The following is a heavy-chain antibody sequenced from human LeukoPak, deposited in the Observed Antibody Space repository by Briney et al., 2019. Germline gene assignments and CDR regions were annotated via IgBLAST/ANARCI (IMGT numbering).Heavy chain of an antibody. Sequence: GGSLRLSCAASGFTFSSYWMHWVRQAPGKGLVWVSGVNTDGSSTNYADSVKGRFTISRDNAKNTLYLQMNSLRADDTAVYYCAKDRPGYGLFDYWGHGTLVTVSS. CDR1: GFTFSSYW. CDR2: VNTDGSST. V-gene: IGHV3-74*01. J-gene: IGHJ4*01. D-gene: IGHD5-18*01. CDR3: AKDRPGYGLFDY.